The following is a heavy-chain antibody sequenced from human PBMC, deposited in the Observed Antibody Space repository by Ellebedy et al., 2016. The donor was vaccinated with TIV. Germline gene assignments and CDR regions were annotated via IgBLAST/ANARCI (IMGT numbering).Heavy chain of an antibody. D-gene: IGHD2-15*01. V-gene: IGHV3-30*11. CDR3: AGAAYCSGGSCYYFNY. Sequence: GESLKISCAASGFTFSSYVMYWVRQAPGKGLEWVAVISYDGSNKYYADSVKGRFTISRDNSKNTLFLQMNSLRAEDTAVYYCAGAAYCSGGSCYYFNYWGQGTLVTVSS. J-gene: IGHJ4*02. CDR1: GFTFSSYV. CDR2: ISYDGSNK.